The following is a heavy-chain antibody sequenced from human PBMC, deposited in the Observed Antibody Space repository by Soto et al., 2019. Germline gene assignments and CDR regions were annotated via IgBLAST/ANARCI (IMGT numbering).Heavy chain of an antibody. V-gene: IGHV3-30-3*01. CDR3: ASSEYSSSPYFDY. J-gene: IGHJ4*02. CDR2: ISYDGSNK. CDR1: GFTFSSYA. D-gene: IGHD6-6*01. Sequence: GGSLRLSCAASGFTFSSYAMHWVRQAPGKGLEWVAVISYDGSNKYYADSVKGRFTISRDNSKNTLYLQMNSLRAEDTAVYYCASSEYSSSPYFDYWGQGTLVTVSS.